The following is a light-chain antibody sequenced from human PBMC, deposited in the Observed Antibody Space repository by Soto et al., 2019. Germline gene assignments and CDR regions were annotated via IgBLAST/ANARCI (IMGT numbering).Light chain of an antibody. CDR3: QQRTDWPWT. CDR1: QSVSSY. CDR2: EAS. V-gene: IGKV3-11*01. J-gene: IGKJ1*01. Sequence: EIVLTQSPATLSLSPGERATLSCRASQSVSSYLAWYQQKPGQAPRLLMYEASNRATGIPARFSGGGSGTDFTLTISSLEPEEFAVYYCQQRTDWPWTFGQGTKMDIK.